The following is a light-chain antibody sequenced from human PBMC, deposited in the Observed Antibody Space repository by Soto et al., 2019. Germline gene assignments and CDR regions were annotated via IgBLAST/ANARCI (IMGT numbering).Light chain of an antibody. CDR2: VAS. CDR3: QQSYSTPPT. CDR1: QSISSY. V-gene: IGKV1-39*01. J-gene: IGKJ2*01. Sequence: DIQMTQSPSSLSASVGDRVTITCRASQSISSYLNWYQQKPGQAPKLLIYVASSLQSGVPSRFSGSGSGTDFTLTISSLQPEDFATYYCQQSYSTPPTFGQGTKLEIK.